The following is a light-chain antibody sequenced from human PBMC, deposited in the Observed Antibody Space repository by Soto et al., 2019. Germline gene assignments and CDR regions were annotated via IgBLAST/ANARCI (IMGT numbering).Light chain of an antibody. CDR3: QQYNDWWT. V-gene: IGKV3-15*01. CDR1: QSFRSN. Sequence: EKVMTQSPVTLSVSPGERATLSCRASQSFRSNLAWYQQKPGQAPRHLIYGATTRATGIPARFSGSGSGTEFTLTISSLQSEDFAVYYRQQYNDWWTFGQGTKVDI. J-gene: IGKJ1*01. CDR2: GAT.